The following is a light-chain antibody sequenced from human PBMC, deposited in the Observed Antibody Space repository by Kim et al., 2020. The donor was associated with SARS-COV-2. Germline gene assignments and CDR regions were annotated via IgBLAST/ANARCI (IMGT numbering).Light chain of an antibody. J-gene: IGLJ2*01. CDR3: QSGGSTGTYVI. CDR1: ALPKQY. Sequence: SYELTQPPSVSVSPGQTARITCSGDALPKQYAYWYQQKPGQAPVLVIYKDTERPSGIPERFSGSTSGTTVTLTISGVQAEDEADYYCQSGGSTGTYVIFAGGTQLTVL. V-gene: IGLV3-25*03. CDR2: KDT.